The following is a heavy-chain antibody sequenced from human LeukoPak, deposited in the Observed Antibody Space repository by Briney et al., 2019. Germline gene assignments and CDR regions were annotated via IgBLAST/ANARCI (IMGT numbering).Heavy chain of an antibody. Sequence: GGSLRLSCAASGFTFSSYSMNWVRQAPGKGLEWVSSISSSSYIYYADSVKGRFTISRDNAKNSLYLQMNSLRAEDTAVYYCARGLLITANWFDPWGQGTLVTVSS. D-gene: IGHD1-20*01. CDR3: ARGLLITANWFDP. J-gene: IGHJ5*02. V-gene: IGHV3-21*01. CDR1: GFTFSSYS. CDR2: ISSSSYI.